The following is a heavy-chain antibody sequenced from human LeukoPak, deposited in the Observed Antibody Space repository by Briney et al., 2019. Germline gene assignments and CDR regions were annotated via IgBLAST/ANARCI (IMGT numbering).Heavy chain of an antibody. CDR1: GGTFSSYA. Sequence: GASVKVSCKASGGTFSSYAISWVRQAPGQGLEWMGWIIPIFGTANYAQKFQGRVTITTDESTSTAYMELSSLRSEDTAVYYCARVVRGAYCSGGSCYFDYWGQGTLVTVSS. CDR3: ARVVRGAYCSGGSCYFDY. J-gene: IGHJ4*02. CDR2: IIPIFGTA. V-gene: IGHV1-69*05. D-gene: IGHD2-15*01.